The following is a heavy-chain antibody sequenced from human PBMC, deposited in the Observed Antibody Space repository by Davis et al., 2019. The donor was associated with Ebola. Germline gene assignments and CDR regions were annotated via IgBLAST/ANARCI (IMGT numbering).Heavy chain of an antibody. J-gene: IGHJ4*02. CDR2: IIPIFGTA. D-gene: IGHD3-3*01. CDR3: ARAFSLEWLSPIDY. V-gene: IGHV1-69*13. CDR1: GYTFTAYY. Sequence: SVKVSCKASGYTFTAYYMHWVRQAPGQGLEWMGGIIPIFGTANYAQKFQGRVTITADESTSTAYMELSSLRSEDTAVYYCARAFSLEWLSPIDYWGQGTLVTVSS.